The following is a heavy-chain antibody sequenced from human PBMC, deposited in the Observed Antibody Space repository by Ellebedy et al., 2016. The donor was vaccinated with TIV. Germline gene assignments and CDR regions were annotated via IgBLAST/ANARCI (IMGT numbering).Heavy chain of an antibody. J-gene: IGHJ5*02. CDR3: ARGWRVGATMRMYWFDP. CDR2: INHSGSP. V-gene: IGHV4-34*01. D-gene: IGHD1-26*01. CDR1: GGFFSGYY. Sequence: MPSETLSLPCAVYGGFFSGYYWSWIRQPPGKGREWIGEINHSGSPNYNPSLKSRVTISVDTSKTPFSLKLRSVTAADTAVYYCARGWRVGATMRMYWFDPWGQGTLVTVSS.